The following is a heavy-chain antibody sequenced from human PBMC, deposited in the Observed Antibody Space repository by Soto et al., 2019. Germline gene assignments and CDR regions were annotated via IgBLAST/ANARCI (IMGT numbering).Heavy chain of an antibody. V-gene: IGHV1-46*01. CDR1: GYTFTNYY. Sequence: ASVKVSCKASGYTFTNYYMHWVLQAPGQGLGWMGMINPTGGSTTYAQKFQGRVSMTRDTSTNTVYMERSGLRSEDTAVYYCARGYTTSCPGPWGQGTLVTVSS. D-gene: IGHD6-13*01. J-gene: IGHJ5*02. CDR3: ARGYTTSCPGP. CDR2: INPTGGST.